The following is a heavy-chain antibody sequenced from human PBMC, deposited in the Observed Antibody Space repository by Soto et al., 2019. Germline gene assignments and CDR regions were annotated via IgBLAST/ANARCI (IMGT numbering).Heavy chain of an antibody. V-gene: IGHV1-18*01. Sequence: ASVKVSCKASGYTFTSYGISCVRQAPGQGLEWMGWISAYNGNTNYAQKLQGRVTMTTDTSTSTAYMELRSLRSDDTAVYYCARVAARYNWNSYFAYWXQGTLVTVSS. CDR3: ARVAARYNWNSYFAY. D-gene: IGHD1-7*01. CDR1: GYTFTSYG. J-gene: IGHJ4*02. CDR2: ISAYNGNT.